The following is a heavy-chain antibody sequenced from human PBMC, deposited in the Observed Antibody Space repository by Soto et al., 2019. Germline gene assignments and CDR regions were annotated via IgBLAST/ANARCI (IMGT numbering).Heavy chain of an antibody. CDR2: IIPIFGTA. V-gene: IGHV1-69*06. D-gene: IGHD6-13*01. Sequence: QVQLVQSGAEVKKPGSSVKVSCKASGGTFSSYAISWVRQAPGQGLEWMGGIIPIFGTANYAQKFQGRVTITADKSTSKAYMELSSLRSEDTAVYYCAREGTIAAAGTGEDNWFDPWGQGTLVTVSS. CDR1: GGTFSSYA. J-gene: IGHJ5*02. CDR3: AREGTIAAAGTGEDNWFDP.